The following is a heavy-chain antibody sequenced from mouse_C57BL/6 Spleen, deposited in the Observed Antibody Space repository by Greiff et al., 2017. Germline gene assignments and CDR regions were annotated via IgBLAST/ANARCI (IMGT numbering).Heavy chain of an antibody. J-gene: IGHJ4*01. D-gene: IGHD1-1*01. CDR1: GYSITSGYD. CDR3: ARGDTTVVATHYYAMDY. V-gene: IGHV3-1*01. CDR2: ISYSGST. Sequence: EVQLQESGPGMVKPSQSLSLTCTVTGYSITSGYDWHWIRHFPGNKLEWMGYISYSGSTNYNPSLKSRISITHDTSKNPFFLKLNSVTTEDTATYYCARGDTTVVATHYYAMDYWGQGTSVTVSS.